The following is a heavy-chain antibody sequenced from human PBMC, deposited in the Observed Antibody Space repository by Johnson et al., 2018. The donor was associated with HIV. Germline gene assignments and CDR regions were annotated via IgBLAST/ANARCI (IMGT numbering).Heavy chain of an antibody. V-gene: IGHV3-30*18. CDR2: ISYDGSNK. Sequence: QVQLVESGGGVVQPGGSLRLSCAASGFTFSSYGMHWVRQAPGKGLEWVAVISYDGSNKYYADSVKGRFTISRDNSKNTLYLQMNSLRAEDTAVYYCAKDEIAAPLAFDIWGQGTMVTVSS. D-gene: IGHD6-25*01. J-gene: IGHJ3*02. CDR1: GFTFSSYG. CDR3: AKDEIAAPLAFDI.